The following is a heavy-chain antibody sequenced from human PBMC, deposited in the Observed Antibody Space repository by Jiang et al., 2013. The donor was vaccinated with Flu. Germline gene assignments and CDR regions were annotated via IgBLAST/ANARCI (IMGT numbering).Heavy chain of an antibody. J-gene: IGHJ6*03. CDR2: IIPIFGTA. CDR1: GGTFSSYA. CDR3: ARVSGDDDSSGYYYYYYYMDV. V-gene: IGHV1-69*01. Sequence: LVESGAEVKKPGSSVKVSCKASGGTFSSYAISWVRQAPGQGLEWTGGIIPIFGTANYAQKFQGRVTITADESTSTAYMELSSLRSEDTAVYYCARVSGDDDSSGYYYYYYYMDVWGKGTTVTVSS. D-gene: IGHD3-22*01.